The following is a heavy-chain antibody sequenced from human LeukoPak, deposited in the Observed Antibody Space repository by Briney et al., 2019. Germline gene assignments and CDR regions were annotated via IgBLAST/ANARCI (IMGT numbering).Heavy chain of an antibody. J-gene: IGHJ4*02. D-gene: IGHD3-10*01. CDR3: AKDRGARPESTWGY. V-gene: IGHV3-23*01. CDR2: ISGSGGST. CDR1: GFTLSSYA. Sequence: GGSLRLSCAASGFTLSSYAMSWVRQAPGKGLEWVSAISGSGGSTYYADSVKGRFTISRDNSKNTLYLHMNSLRAEDTAVYYCAKDRGARPESTWGYWGQGTLVTVSS.